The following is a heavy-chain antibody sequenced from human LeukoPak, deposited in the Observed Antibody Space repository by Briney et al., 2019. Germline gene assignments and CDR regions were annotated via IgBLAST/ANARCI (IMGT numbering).Heavy chain of an antibody. CDR2: INPNDGDT. J-gene: IGHJ4*02. Sequence: AASVKVSFKASGYTFTDYYMHWVRQAPGQGFEWMGWINPNDGDTNYAQKFQGRVTITRDTSISTAHMEVSRLRSGDTAVYYCARANFLYCSSTTCLFDYWGQGTLVTVSS. V-gene: IGHV1-2*02. CDR3: ARANFLYCSSTTCLFDY. D-gene: IGHD2-2*01. CDR1: GYTFTDYY.